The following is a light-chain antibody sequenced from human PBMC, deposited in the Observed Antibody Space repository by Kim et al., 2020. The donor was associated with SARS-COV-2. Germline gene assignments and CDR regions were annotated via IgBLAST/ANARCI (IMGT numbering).Light chain of an antibody. V-gene: IGKV3-15*01. CDR3: QQYNNWFIT. J-gene: IGKJ5*01. Sequence: VSPGERATLSCRASQSVSSNLAWYQQKPGQAPRLLIYGASTRATGIPARFSGSGSGTEFTLTISSLQSEDFAVYYCQQYNNWFITFGQGTRLEIK. CDR1: QSVSSN. CDR2: GAS.